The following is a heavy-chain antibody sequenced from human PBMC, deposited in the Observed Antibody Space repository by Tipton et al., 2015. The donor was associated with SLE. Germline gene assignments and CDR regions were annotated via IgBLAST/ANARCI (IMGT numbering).Heavy chain of an antibody. CDR3: AREEYSSGWTEVHWFDP. CDR2: IYYSGST. V-gene: IGHV4-59*01. J-gene: IGHJ5*02. Sequence: TLSLTCTVSGGSISSYYWSWIRQPPGKGLEWIGYIYYSGSTNYNPSLKSRVTISVDTSKNQFSLKLSSVTAADTAVYYCAREEYSSGWTEVHWFDPWDQGTLVTVSS. CDR1: GGSISSYY. D-gene: IGHD6-19*01.